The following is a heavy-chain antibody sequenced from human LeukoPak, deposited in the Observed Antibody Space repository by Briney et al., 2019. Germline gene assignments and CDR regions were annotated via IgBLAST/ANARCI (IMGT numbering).Heavy chain of an antibody. J-gene: IGHJ4*02. CDR2: INPSGGSR. D-gene: IGHD3-3*01. CDR3: ARVGYDFWSGYHDY. V-gene: IGHV1-46*01. Sequence: GASVKVSCKASGYTSTXYFMHWVRQAPGQGLEWMGIINPSGGSRSYAQKFQGRVTMTRDTSISTAYMELSRLRSDDTAVYYCARVGYDFWSGYHDYWGQGTLVTVSS. CDR1: GYTSTXYF.